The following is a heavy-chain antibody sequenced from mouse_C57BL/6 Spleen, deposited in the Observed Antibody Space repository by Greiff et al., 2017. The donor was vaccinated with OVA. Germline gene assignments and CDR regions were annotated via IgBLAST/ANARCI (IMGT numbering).Heavy chain of an antibody. J-gene: IGHJ2*01. Sequence: EVQGVESGGGLVKPGGSLKLSCAASGFTFSSYAMSWVRQTPEKRLEWVATISDGGSYTYYPDNVKGRFTISRDNAKNNLYLQMSHLKSEDTAMYYCARDYDFNFDYWGQGTTLTVSS. CDR3: ARDYDFNFDY. CDR2: ISDGGSYT. V-gene: IGHV5-4*01. CDR1: GFTFSSYA. D-gene: IGHD2-4*01.